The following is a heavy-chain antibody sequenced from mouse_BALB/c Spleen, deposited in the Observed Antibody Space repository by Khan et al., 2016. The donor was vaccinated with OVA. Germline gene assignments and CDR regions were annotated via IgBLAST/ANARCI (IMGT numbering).Heavy chain of an antibody. Sequence: EVKVEESGPGLVKPSQSLSLTCTVTGYSITSDYAWNWIRPFPGNKLEWMGYISSSGSTNYNPALKSRISITRDTSKNQFFLQLNSVTTEDTATYYCASDGSRYNYAMDYWGQGTSVTVSS. J-gene: IGHJ4*01. CDR1: GYSITSDYA. D-gene: IGHD2-3*01. V-gene: IGHV3-2*02. CDR2: ISSSGST. CDR3: ASDGSRYNYAMDY.